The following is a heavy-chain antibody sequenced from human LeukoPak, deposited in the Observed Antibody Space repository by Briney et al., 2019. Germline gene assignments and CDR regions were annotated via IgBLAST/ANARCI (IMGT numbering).Heavy chain of an antibody. D-gene: IGHD2-2*01. CDR2: IYYSGST. CDR1: GGSISSYY. Sequence: SETLSLTCTVSGGSISSYYWSWVRQPPGKGLEWIGYIYYSGSTNYNPSLKSRVTISVDTSKNQFSLKLSSVTAADTAVYYCARGIVVVPAAISSYYYYMDVWGKGTTVTVSS. V-gene: IGHV4-59*01. CDR3: ARGIVVVPAAISSYYYYMDV. J-gene: IGHJ6*03.